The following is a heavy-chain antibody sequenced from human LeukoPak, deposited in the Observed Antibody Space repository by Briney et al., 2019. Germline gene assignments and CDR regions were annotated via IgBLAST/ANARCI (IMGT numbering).Heavy chain of an antibody. J-gene: IGHJ4*02. Sequence: PSETLTLTCTVSGGSISSYCWSWIRQPPGKGLEWIGYIYYSGSTNYNPSLKSRVTISVDTSKNQFSLKLSSVTAADTAVYYCARRAFSSGYYDFDYWGQGTLVTVSS. CDR2: IYYSGST. CDR3: ARRAFSSGYYDFDY. V-gene: IGHV4-59*08. D-gene: IGHD3-22*01. CDR1: GGSISSYC.